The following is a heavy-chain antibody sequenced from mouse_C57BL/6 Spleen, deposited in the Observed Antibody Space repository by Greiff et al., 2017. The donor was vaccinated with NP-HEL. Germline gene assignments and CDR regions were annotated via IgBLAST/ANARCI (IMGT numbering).Heavy chain of an antibody. Sequence: EVKLMESGGGLVQPGGSLKLSCAASGFTFSDYGMAWVRQAPRKGPEWVAFISNLAYSIYYADTVTGRFTISRENAKNTLYLEMSSLRSEDTAMYYCARPYGNYDWYFDVWGTGTTVTVSS. D-gene: IGHD2-1*01. CDR1: GFTFSDYG. CDR3: ARPYGNYDWYFDV. CDR2: ISNLAYSI. V-gene: IGHV5-15*01. J-gene: IGHJ1*03.